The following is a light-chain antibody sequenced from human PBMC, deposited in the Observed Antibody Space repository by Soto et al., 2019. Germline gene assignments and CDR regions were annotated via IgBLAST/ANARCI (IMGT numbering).Light chain of an antibody. CDR3: QQRTNWPPT. CDR2: SAS. Sequence: EIVLTQSPATLSLSPGQRDTLSCRASQSARNDLVWYHQKPGQAPRVLIYSASNRATGIPARFSGSGSGTDFTLTISSLEPEDFAVYYCQQRTNWPPTFGGGTKVEMK. V-gene: IGKV3-11*01. J-gene: IGKJ4*01. CDR1: QSARND.